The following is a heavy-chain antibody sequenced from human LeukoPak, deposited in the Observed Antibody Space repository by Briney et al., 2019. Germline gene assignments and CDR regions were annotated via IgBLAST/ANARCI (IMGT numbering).Heavy chain of an antibody. J-gene: IGHJ4*02. D-gene: IGHD2-2*01. Sequence: GESLRISCKGSGYSFTSYWISWVSQMPGKGLEWKRRIDPSDSYTNYSPSFQGHVTISADKSISTAYLQWSSLKASDTAMYYCASTGYCSSTSCYGIDYWGQGTLVTVSS. CDR1: GYSFTSYW. V-gene: IGHV5-10-1*01. CDR2: IDPSDSYT. CDR3: ASTGYCSSTSCYGIDY.